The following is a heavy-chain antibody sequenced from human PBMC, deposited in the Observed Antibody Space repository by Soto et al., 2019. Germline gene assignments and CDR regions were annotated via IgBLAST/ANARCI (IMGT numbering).Heavy chain of an antibody. CDR1: GLTFSSHG. CDR2: ISYDGSNK. V-gene: IGHV3-30*18. CDR3: GKDAVTVVTPYYFDY. Sequence: QVQLVESGGGVVQPGRSLRLSCAASGLTFSSHGMHWVRQAPGKGLERVAVISYDGSNKYYADSVKGGFTISRDNSKNTMYLQMRSLGAEGTAVYYCGKDAVTVVTPYYFDYWGQGTLVTVSS. J-gene: IGHJ4*02. D-gene: IGHD2-21*02.